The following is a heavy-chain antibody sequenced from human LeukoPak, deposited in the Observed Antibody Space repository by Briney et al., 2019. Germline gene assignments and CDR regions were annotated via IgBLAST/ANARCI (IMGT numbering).Heavy chain of an antibody. V-gene: IGHV4-39*02. CDR3: AKDFRSREVRDLHNYYYYYYMDV. D-gene: IGHD3-10*01. CDR1: GGSISSSSYY. J-gene: IGHJ6*03. Sequence: SETLSLTCSVSGGSISSSSYYWGWIRQPPGKGLEWIGSIYYSGSTYYNPSLKSRVTISVDTSKNQFSLKLSSVTAADTALYYCAKDFRSREVRDLHNYYYYYYMDVWGKGTTVTISS. CDR2: IYYSGST.